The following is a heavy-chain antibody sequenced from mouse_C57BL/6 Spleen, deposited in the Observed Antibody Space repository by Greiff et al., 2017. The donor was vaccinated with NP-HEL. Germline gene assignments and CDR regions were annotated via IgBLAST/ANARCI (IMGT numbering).Heavy chain of an antibody. CDR1: GYTFTSYW. CDR3: ARRMWLRRWYYAMDY. D-gene: IGHD2-2*01. V-gene: IGHV1-50*01. Sequence: VQLQQPGAELVKPGASVKLSCKASGYTFTSYWMQWVKQRPGQGLEWIGEIDPSDSYTNYNQKFKGKATLTVDTSSSTAYMQLSSLTSEDSAVYYCARRMWLRRWYYAMDYWGQGTSVTVSS. CDR2: IDPSDSYT. J-gene: IGHJ4*01.